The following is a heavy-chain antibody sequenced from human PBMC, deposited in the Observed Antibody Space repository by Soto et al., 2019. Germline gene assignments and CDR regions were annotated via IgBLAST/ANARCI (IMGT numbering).Heavy chain of an antibody. CDR3: ARVPPIPYGDYVFDY. V-gene: IGHV4-31*03. J-gene: IGHJ4*02. Sequence: SETLSLTCTVSGGSISSGGYYWSWIRQHPGKGLEWIGYIYYSGSTYYNPSLKSRVTISVDTSKNQFSLKLSSVTAADTAVYYCARVPPIPYGDYVFDYWGQGTLVTVSS. CDR1: GGSISSGGYY. CDR2: IYYSGST. D-gene: IGHD4-17*01.